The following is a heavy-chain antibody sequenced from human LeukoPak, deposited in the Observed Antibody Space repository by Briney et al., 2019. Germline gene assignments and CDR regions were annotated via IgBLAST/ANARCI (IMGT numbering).Heavy chain of an antibody. CDR2: INHSGTI. CDR1: GASFSVNN. CDR3: ARYCGSENYCISY. V-gene: IGHV4-34*01. J-gene: IGHJ4*01. Sequence: SETLSLTCAVYGASFSVNNWIWIRQPPGKGLEWIGEINHSGTITYKPSLKSRLTISADTTKNQFSLKLSSVTAADTAVYYCARYCGSENYCISYWGQGTLVTVSS. D-gene: IGHD3-10*01.